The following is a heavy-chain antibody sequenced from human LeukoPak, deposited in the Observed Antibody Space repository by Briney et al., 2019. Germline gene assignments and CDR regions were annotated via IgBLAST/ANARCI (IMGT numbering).Heavy chain of an antibody. D-gene: IGHD5-12*01. CDR1: GFTFSSYG. Sequence: GGSLRLSCAASGFTFSSYGMHWVRQAPGKGLEWVAVISYDGSNKYYADSVKGRFTISRDNSKNTLYLQMNSLRAEDTAVYYCAKDKGYDWFDYWGQGTLVTVSS. CDR3: AKDKGYDWFDY. J-gene: IGHJ4*02. CDR2: ISYDGSNK. V-gene: IGHV3-30*18.